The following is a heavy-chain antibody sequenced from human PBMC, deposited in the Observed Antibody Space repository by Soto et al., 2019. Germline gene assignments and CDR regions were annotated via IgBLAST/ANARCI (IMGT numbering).Heavy chain of an antibody. V-gene: IGHV4-59*08. Sequence: PSETLSLTCTVSGGSISSYYWSWIRQPPGKGLEWIGYIYYSGSTNYNPSLKSRVTISVDTSKNQFSLKLSSVTAADTAVYYCARRHGSCFDLWAQGTLVTVSS. CDR2: IYYSGST. CDR3: ARRHGSCFDL. J-gene: IGHJ4*02. CDR1: GGSISSYY.